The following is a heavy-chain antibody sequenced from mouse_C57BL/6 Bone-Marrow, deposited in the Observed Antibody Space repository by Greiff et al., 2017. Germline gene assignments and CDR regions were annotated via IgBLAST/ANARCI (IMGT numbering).Heavy chain of an antibody. CDR1: GFSLTSYG. CDR3: SNLTYSTSIYFPFDY. J-gene: IGHJ4*01. V-gene: IGHV2-9*01. D-gene: IGHD1-1*01. Sequence: VKLVESGPGLVAPSQSLSITCTVSGFSLTSYGVDWVRQPPGKGLEWLGAIWGGGSTNYTSALMSRLSISNDNSKSLVFLKMNSLQTDDTAMYYCSNLTYSTSIYFPFDYRGQGTSVTVSS. CDR2: IWGGGST.